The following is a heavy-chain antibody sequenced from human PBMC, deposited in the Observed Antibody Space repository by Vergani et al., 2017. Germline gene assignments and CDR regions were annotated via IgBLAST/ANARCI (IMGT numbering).Heavy chain of an antibody. Sequence: QLQLQESGSGLVQPSQTLSLTCAVSGDSITNGGFSWNWIRQPPGKGPEWIGYIFPSGNSDYNPSLKNRVSISLDKSKNQFSLWVNSVTAADTAVYFCARASLRALVGYYYYMDVWGKGKTVVVSS. CDR3: ARASLRALVGYYYYMDV. D-gene: IGHD3-16*02. CDR1: GDSITNGGFS. CDR2: IFPSGNS. J-gene: IGHJ6*03. V-gene: IGHV4-30-2*01.